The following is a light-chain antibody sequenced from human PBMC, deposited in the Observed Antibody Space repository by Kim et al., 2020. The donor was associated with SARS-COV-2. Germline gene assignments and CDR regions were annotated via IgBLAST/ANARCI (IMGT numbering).Light chain of an antibody. Sequence: QSITISCTGTSCDVGGYNYVSWYQQHPGKAPKLMIFDVISRPSGISNRFSGSKSGNTASLTISGLQAEDEADYYCSSYTSSSTLWVFGGGTQLTVL. CDR3: SSYTSSSTLWV. J-gene: IGLJ3*02. CDR1: SCDVGGYNY. V-gene: IGLV2-14*03. CDR2: DVI.